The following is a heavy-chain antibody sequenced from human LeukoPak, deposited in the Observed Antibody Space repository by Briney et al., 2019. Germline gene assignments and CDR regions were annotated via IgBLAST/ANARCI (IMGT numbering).Heavy chain of an antibody. Sequence: GGSLRLSCAASGFSFSSYWMNWVRQPPRKGLEWVANIKPDGSDKYYVDSVKGRLTISRDNAKNSLYLQMNSLRAEDTAVYYCTAGALGYWGRGTLINVSS. D-gene: IGHD3-16*01. CDR2: IKPDGSDK. J-gene: IGHJ4*02. V-gene: IGHV3-7*01. CDR1: GFSFSSYW. CDR3: TAGALGY.